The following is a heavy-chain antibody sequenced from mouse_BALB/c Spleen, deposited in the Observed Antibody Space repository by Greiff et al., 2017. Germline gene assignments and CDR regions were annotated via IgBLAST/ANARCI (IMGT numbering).Heavy chain of an antibody. CDR3: ARSAPYGYYFDY. V-gene: IGHV3-2*02. CDR2: ISYSGST. D-gene: IGHD2-10*02. J-gene: IGHJ2*01. Sequence: EVQLQESGPGLVKPSQSLSLTCTVTGYSITSDYAWNWIRQFPGNKLEWMGYISYSGSTSYNPSLKSRISITRDTSKNQFFLQLNSVTTEDTATYYCARSAPYGYYFDYWGQGTTLTVSS. CDR1: GYSITSDYA.